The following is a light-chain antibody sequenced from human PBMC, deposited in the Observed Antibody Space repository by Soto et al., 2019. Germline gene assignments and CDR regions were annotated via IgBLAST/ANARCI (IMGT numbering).Light chain of an antibody. Sequence: EIVMTQSPATLSVSPGERAALSCRASQSVSSKLAWYRQRPGQAPRLVIYATSTRATGVPARFSGSGSGTEFTLTISSLQSEDFGVYYCQQYNDWFSITVGQGTRLEIK. V-gene: IGKV3-15*01. J-gene: IGKJ5*01. CDR2: ATS. CDR3: QQYNDWFSIT. CDR1: QSVSSK.